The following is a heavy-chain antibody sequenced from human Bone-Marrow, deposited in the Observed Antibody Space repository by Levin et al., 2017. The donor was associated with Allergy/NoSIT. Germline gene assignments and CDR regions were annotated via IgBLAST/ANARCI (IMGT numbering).Heavy chain of an antibody. J-gene: IGHJ4*02. CDR3: ARPDCSGTSCYYFFDS. CDR1: GFTFSRYS. V-gene: IGHV3-48*02. D-gene: IGHD2-2*01. CDR2: ISRSSSTL. Sequence: GGSLRLSCAASGFTFSRYSMNWVRQAPGRGLEWVSYISRSSSTLSYADSVKGRFTISRDNAKNSLYLQMNSLRDEDTAVYYCARPDCSGTSCYYFFDSWGQGTLVTVSS.